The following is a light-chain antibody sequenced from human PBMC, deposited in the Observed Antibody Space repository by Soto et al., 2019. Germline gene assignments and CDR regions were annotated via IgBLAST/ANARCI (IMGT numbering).Light chain of an antibody. CDR1: LRISKY. J-gene: IGKJ4*01. V-gene: IGKV1-39*01. CDR2: GAS. Sequence: DIPVIQSPSSLSAPVGDRVTITCRASLRISKYLNWYQQKPGKAPKLLIYGASTLQSGVPSRFSGTGSGTDFTLIISSLQPEDSATYYCQQSHSTPLTFGGGTKLEI. CDR3: QQSHSTPLT.